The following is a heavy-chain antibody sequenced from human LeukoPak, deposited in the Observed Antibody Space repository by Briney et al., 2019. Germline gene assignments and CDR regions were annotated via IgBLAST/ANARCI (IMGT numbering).Heavy chain of an antibody. D-gene: IGHD7-27*01. CDR3: ARASSGPYYFDF. J-gene: IGHJ4*02. V-gene: IGHV4-59*11. Sequence: SETPSLTCTVSGGSISSHYWSWIRQSPGKGLEWIGYINYSGSTNYNPSLQSRVTISVDTSKNQFSLKVTSVTAADTAVYYCARASSGPYYFDFWGQGTLVTVSS. CDR1: GGSISSHY. CDR2: INYSGST.